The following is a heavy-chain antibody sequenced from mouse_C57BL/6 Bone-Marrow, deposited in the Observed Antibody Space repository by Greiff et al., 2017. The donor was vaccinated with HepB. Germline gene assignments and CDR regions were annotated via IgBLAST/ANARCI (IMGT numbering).Heavy chain of an antibody. CDR1: GFYIKDYY. Sequence: EVQLQQSGAELVRPGASVKLSCTASGFYIKDYYMHWVKQRPEQGLEWIGRIDPEDGDTEYAPKFQGKATMTADTSSNTAYLQLSSLTSEDTAVYYCTNLLLRAWFAYWGQGTLVTVSA. CDR2: IDPEDGDT. CDR3: TNLLLRAWFAY. V-gene: IGHV14-1*01. D-gene: IGHD1-1*01. J-gene: IGHJ3*01.